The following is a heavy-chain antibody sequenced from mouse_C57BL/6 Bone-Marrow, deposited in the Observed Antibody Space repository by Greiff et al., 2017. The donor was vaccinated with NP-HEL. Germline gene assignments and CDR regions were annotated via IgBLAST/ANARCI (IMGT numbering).Heavy chain of an antibody. V-gene: IGHV1-81*01. CDR1: GYTFTSYG. Sequence: QVHVKQSGAELARPGASVKLSCKASGYTFTSYGISWVKQRTGQGLEWIGEIYPRSGNTYYNEKFKGKATLTADKSSSTAYMELRSLTSEDSAVYFCAREDLGEGAMDYWGQGTSVTVSS. D-gene: IGHD4-1*01. CDR2: IYPRSGNT. J-gene: IGHJ4*01. CDR3: AREDLGEGAMDY.